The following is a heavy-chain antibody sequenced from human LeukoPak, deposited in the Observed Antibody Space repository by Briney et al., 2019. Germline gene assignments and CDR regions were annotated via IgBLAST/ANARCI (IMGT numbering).Heavy chain of an antibody. Sequence: ASVKVSCKTSGYSFTGFGVTWVRQAPGQGLEWMGWISAYNGNTNYAQKLQGRVTMTTDTSTSTAYMELRSLRSDDTAVYYCARGYDILTGYPNYFDYWGQGTLVTVSS. D-gene: IGHD3-9*01. CDR3: ARGYDILTGYPNYFDY. CDR1: GYSFTGFG. V-gene: IGHV1-18*01. J-gene: IGHJ4*02. CDR2: ISAYNGNT.